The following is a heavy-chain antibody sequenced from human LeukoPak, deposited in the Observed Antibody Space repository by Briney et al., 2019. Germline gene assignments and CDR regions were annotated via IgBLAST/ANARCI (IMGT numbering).Heavy chain of an antibody. J-gene: IGHJ4*02. CDR1: GFTFSNYE. V-gene: IGHV3-48*03. CDR2: ISDSGNTI. CDR3: ARSLYTYGPDY. Sequence: GGSLRLSCGGSGFTFSNYEMNWVRQAPGKGLEWGSYISDSGNTIYYTDSVKGRFTISTDNPKNSVYLQMNSLRAEDTAVYYCARSLYTYGPDYWGQGTLVTVS. D-gene: IGHD5-18*01.